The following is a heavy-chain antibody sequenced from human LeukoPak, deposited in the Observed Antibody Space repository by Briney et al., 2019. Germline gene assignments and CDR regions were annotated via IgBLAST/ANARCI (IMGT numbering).Heavy chain of an antibody. Sequence: PGGSLRLSCAASGFTCSNAWMSWVRQAPGKGLEWVGRIKSKTDGGTTDYAAPVKGRFTISRDDSKNTLYLQMNSLKTEDTAVYYCTTDSEKTGQIYFDYWGQGTLVTVSS. D-gene: IGHD3-9*01. J-gene: IGHJ4*02. CDR2: IKSKTDGGTT. V-gene: IGHV3-15*01. CDR1: GFTCSNAW. CDR3: TTDSEKTGQIYFDY.